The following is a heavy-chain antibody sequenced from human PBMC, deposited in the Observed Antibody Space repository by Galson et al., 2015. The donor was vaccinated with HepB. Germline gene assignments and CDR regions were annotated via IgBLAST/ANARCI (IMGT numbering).Heavy chain of an antibody. V-gene: IGHV6-1*01. D-gene: IGHD6-19*01. CDR2: TYYRAKWYN. Sequence: CAISGDSVSNNNVAWNWIRQSPSRGLGWLGRTYYRAKWYNDYAVSVRGRITINPDTSKNQFSLQLNSVTPEDTAVYYCAGVVGTIYYYGMDVWGQGTTVTVSS. J-gene: IGHJ6*02. CDR1: GDSVSNNNVA. CDR3: AGVVGTIYYYGMDV.